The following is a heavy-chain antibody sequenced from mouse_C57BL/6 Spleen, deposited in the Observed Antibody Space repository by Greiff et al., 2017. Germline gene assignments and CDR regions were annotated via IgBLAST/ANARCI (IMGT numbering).Heavy chain of an antibody. J-gene: IGHJ4*01. CDR2: ISSGSSTI. Sequence: EVQVVESGGGLVKPGGSLKLSCAASGFTFSDYGMHWVRQAPEKGLEWVAYISSGSSTIYYADTVKGRFTISRDNAKNTLFLQMTRLRSEDTAMYYCARPRAPYYAMDYWGQGTSVTVSS. CDR1: GFTFSDYG. V-gene: IGHV5-17*01. CDR3: ARPRAPYYAMDY. D-gene: IGHD3-3*01.